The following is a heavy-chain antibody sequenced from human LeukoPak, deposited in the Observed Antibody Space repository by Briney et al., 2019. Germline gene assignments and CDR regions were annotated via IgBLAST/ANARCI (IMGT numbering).Heavy chain of an antibody. CDR3: ARDPSDSSRDY. Sequence: ASVKVSCKASGGTFSSYAISWVRQAPGQGLEWMGRIIPILGIANYAQKFQGRVTITADKSTSTAYMELSSLRSEDTAVYYCARDPSDSSRDYWGQGTLVTVSS. J-gene: IGHJ4*02. CDR2: IIPILGIA. CDR1: GGTFSSYA. V-gene: IGHV1-69*04. D-gene: IGHD6-19*01.